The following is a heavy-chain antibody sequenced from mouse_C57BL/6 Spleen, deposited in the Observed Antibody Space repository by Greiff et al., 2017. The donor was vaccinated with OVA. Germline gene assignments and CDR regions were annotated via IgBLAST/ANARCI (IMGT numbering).Heavy chain of an antibody. V-gene: IGHV5-6*01. CDR3: ARQTLGNSYFDY. CDR1: GFTFSSYG. Sequence: EVMLVESGGDLVKPGGSLKLSCAASGFTFSSYGMSWVRQTPDKRLEWVATISSGGSYTYYPDSVKGRFTISRDNAKNTLYLQMSSLKSEDTAMYYCARQTLGNSYFDYWGQGTTRTVSS. CDR2: ISSGGSYT. J-gene: IGHJ2*01.